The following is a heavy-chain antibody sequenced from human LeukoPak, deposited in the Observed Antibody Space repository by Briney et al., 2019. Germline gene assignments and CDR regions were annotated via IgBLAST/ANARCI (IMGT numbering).Heavy chain of an antibody. CDR3: ARDGGYCSCTSCQIDY. CDR1: GFMFSSYA. Sequence: GGSLRLSCAASGFMFSSYALHWVRQAPGKGLEWVAVISYDGSNKYYADSVRGRFTISRDNSKNTLYLQMNSLRAEDTAVYYCARDGGYCSCTSCQIDYWGQGTLVTVSS. CDR2: ISYDGSNK. V-gene: IGHV3-30-3*01. J-gene: IGHJ4*02. D-gene: IGHD2-2*01.